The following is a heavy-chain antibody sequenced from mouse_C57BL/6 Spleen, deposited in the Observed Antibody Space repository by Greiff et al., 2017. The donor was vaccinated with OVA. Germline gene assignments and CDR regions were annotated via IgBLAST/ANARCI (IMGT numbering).Heavy chain of an antibody. CDR1: GFTFSSYA. CDR2: ISSGGDYI. D-gene: IGHD2-2*01. Sequence: EVQVVESGEGLVKPGGSLKLSCAASGFTFSSYAMSWVRQTPEKRLEWVAYISSGGDYIYYADTVKGRFTISRDNARNTLYLQMSSLKSEDTAMYYCTRGPNGYYFDYWGQGTTLTVSS. V-gene: IGHV5-9-1*02. J-gene: IGHJ2*01. CDR3: TRGPNGYYFDY.